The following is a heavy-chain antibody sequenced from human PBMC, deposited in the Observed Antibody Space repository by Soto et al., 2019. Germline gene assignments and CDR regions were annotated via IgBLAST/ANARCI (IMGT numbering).Heavy chain of an antibody. J-gene: IGHJ4*02. V-gene: IGHV4-31*03. Sequence: QVQLQESGPGLVKPSQTLSLTCTVSGGSISSGGYYWSWIRQHPGKGLEWIGYIYYSGSTYYNPSLKSRVTISVDTPKNQFSLKLSSVTAADTAVYYCARGAVDTARVFFDYWGQGTLVTVSS. CDR1: GGSISSGGYY. CDR3: ARGAVDTARVFFDY. CDR2: IYYSGST. D-gene: IGHD5-18*01.